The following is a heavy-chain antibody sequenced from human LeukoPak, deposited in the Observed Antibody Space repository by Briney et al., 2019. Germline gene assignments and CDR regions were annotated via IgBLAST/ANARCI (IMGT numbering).Heavy chain of an antibody. CDR1: GFTFSSYA. V-gene: IGHV3-23*01. Sequence: GGSLRLSCAASGFTFSSYAMSWVRQAPGKGLEWVSAISGSGGSTYYADSVKGRFTISRDNSKNTLYLQMNSLRAEDTAVYYCAKRSNYYYDSSGSFLAEYFQHWGQGTLVTVSS. CDR2: ISGSGGST. J-gene: IGHJ1*01. CDR3: AKRSNYYYDSSGSFLAEYFQH. D-gene: IGHD3-22*01.